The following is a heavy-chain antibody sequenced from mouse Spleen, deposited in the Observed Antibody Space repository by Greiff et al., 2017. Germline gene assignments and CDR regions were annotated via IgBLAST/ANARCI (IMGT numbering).Heavy chain of an antibody. CDR2: INPNNGGT. V-gene: IGHV1-26*01. CDR1: GYTFTDYY. CDR3: ARGTTVGYFDY. J-gene: IGHJ2*01. D-gene: IGHD1-1*01. Sequence: EVQLQQSGPELVKPGASVKISCKASGYTFTDYYMNWVKQSHGKSLEWIGDINPNNGGTSYNQKFKGKATLTVDKSSSTAYMELRSLTSEDSAVYYCARGTTVGYFDYWGQGTTLTVSS.